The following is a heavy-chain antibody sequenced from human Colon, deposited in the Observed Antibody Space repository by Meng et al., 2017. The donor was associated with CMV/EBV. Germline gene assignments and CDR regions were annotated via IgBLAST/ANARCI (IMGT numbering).Heavy chain of an antibody. CDR3: ARVSCSSTSCFLYYFDY. J-gene: IGHJ4*02. CDR1: GYTFTSYD. V-gene: IGHV1-8*03. D-gene: IGHD2-2*01. Sequence: ASVKVSCKASGYTFTSYDINWVRQATGQGLEWMGWMNPNSGNTGYAQKFQGRVTITRNTSISTAYMELSSLRSADTAVYYCARVSCSSTSCFLYYFDYWGQGTLVTVSS. CDR2: MNPNSGNT.